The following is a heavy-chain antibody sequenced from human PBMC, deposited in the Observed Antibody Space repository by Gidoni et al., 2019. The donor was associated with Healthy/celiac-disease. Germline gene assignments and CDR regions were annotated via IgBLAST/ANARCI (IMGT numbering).Heavy chain of an antibody. Sequence: QVQLVQSGYELKKPGASVKVSCKASGYTFTSYAMNWVRQAPGQGLEWMGWINTNTGNPTYAQGLTGRFVFSLDTSVSTAYLQISSLKAEDTAVYYCARVDFWSGYYALGIDVWGQGTTVTVSS. CDR1: GYTFTSYA. CDR3: ARVDFWSGYYALGIDV. J-gene: IGHJ6*02. CDR2: INTNTGNP. D-gene: IGHD3-3*01. V-gene: IGHV7-4-1*02.